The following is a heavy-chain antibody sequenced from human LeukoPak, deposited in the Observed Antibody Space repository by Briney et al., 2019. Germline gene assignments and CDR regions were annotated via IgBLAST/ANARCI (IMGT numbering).Heavy chain of an antibody. J-gene: IGHJ4*02. CDR1: GGSISSSSYC. Sequence: SETLSLTCTVSGGSISSSSYCWRWIRQPPGKGLVWIGSIYYSGSTYYNPSLKSRVTISVDTSKNQFSLKLSSVTAADTAVYYCATQVWGSEGYFDYWGQGTLVTVSS. CDR2: IYYSGST. D-gene: IGHD3-16*01. V-gene: IGHV4-39*01. CDR3: ATQVWGSEGYFDY.